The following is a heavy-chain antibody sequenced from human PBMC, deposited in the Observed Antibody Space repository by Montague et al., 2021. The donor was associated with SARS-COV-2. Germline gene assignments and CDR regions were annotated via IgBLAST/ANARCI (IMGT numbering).Heavy chain of an antibody. D-gene: IGHD6-25*01. V-gene: IGHV4-61*02. J-gene: IGHJ5*02. Sequence: TLSLTCTVSIGSISSGSYYWSWIRQPAGKGLEWIGRIYTSGSTNYNPSLKSRVTISVDTSKNQFFLKLSSVTAADTAVYYCARDGYSSGWNGLHWFDPWGQRTLVTVSS. CDR3: ARDGYSSGWNGLHWFDP. CDR1: IGSISSGSYY. CDR2: IYTSGST.